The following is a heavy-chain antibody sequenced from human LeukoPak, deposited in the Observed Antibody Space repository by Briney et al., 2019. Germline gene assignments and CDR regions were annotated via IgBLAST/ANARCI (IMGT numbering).Heavy chain of an antibody. Sequence: KPSETLSLTCTVSGGSISSYYWSWIRQPAGKGLEWIGRIYTSGSTNYNPSLTRRVTMSVDTSKNQFSLTLSSVTAADTAVYYCARGGVATISGYYYYMDVWGEGATVTVSS. V-gene: IGHV4-4*07. CDR1: GGSISSYY. CDR2: IYTSGST. J-gene: IGHJ6*03. CDR3: ARGGVATISGYYYYMDV. D-gene: IGHD5-12*01.